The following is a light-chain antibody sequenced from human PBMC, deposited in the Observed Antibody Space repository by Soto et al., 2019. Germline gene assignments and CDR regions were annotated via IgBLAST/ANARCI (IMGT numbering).Light chain of an antibody. J-gene: IGKJ3*01. CDR2: AAS. CDR1: QGIRND. V-gene: IGKV1-17*01. Sequence: DIQMTQSPSSLSESVGDRVTVTCRASQGIRNDLDWYQQKPGKAPQRLISAASTLQSGVPSRFSGSGSGTEFTLTISSLQPEDFAAYYCLQHNSYPFSFGPGTKVEIK. CDR3: LQHNSYPFS.